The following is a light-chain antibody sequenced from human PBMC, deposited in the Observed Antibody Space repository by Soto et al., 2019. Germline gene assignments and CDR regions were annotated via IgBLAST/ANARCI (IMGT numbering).Light chain of an antibody. V-gene: IGKV1-27*01. J-gene: IGKJ3*01. Sequence: DIPMTQSPSSLSASVGDRVTITCRAGHDIGNSLAWYQQKPGQVPKLVIFAASTLQSGVPSRFSGSGSGTDFTLTIDSLQPGDVATYYCPKYKGAPPLFTFGPGTKVDIK. CDR2: AAS. CDR1: HDIGNS. CDR3: PKYKGAPPLFT.